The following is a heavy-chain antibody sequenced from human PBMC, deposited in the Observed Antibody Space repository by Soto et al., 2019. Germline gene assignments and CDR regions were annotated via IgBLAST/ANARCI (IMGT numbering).Heavy chain of an antibody. CDR1: GYPVTAYY. CDR3: ARGGGVGVAGSAAFDM. D-gene: IGHD3-3*01. Sequence: QLHLVQSGAVVKKPGASVTVSCSASGYPVTAYYMHWVRQAPGRGLEWMGGINPATGAAKYTQTLPGRVTLTRATSTSTVFRELSGLTSEDTAVFYCARGGGVGVAGSAAFDMWGQGTLVTVSS. CDR2: INPATGAA. J-gene: IGHJ3*02. V-gene: IGHV1-2*02.